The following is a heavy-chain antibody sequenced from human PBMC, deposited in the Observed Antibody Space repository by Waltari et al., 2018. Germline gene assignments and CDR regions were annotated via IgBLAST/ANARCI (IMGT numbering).Heavy chain of an antibody. Sequence: QVQLQESGPGLVKPSETLSLTCTVSSGSISSYYWSWIRQPPGKGLEWIGYIYYTGSTNDSPSLKRRVTISVDTSKNLFSLNLTSVTAADTAVYYCARISSRYTNVIDPWGQGTLVTVSS. CDR2: IYYTGST. D-gene: IGHD4-4*01. CDR1: SGSISSYY. CDR3: ARISSRYTNVIDP. J-gene: IGHJ5*02. V-gene: IGHV4-59*01.